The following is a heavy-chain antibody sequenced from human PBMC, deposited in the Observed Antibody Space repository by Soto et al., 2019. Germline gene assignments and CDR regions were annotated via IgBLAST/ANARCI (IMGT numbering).Heavy chain of an antibody. CDR1: GGSISSGDYY. V-gene: IGHV4-31*03. Sequence: QVQLQESGPGLVKPSQTLSLTCTVSGGSISSGDYYWSWIRQHPEKGLEWIGYIYYSGSTYYNPSLMSRVTISVDTSKNQFSLKLSSVTAADTAVYYCARWWSGSRQGFDPWGQGTLVTVSS. J-gene: IGHJ5*02. CDR3: ARWWSGSRQGFDP. CDR2: IYYSGST. D-gene: IGHD3-3*01.